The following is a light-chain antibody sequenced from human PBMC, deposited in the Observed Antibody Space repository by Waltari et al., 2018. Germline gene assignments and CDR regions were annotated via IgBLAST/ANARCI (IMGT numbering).Light chain of an antibody. CDR2: GKN. CDR1: SLRSYY. J-gene: IGLJ2*01. CDR3: NSRDTSGNHVV. V-gene: IGLV3-19*01. Sequence: SSELTQDPAVSVALGQTVRITCQGDSLRSYYASWYQQKPGQAPVLVIYGKNNRPSGTPDRFSGSTSGNTASLTISGAHAEDEADYYCNSRDTSGNHVVFGGGTKLTVL.